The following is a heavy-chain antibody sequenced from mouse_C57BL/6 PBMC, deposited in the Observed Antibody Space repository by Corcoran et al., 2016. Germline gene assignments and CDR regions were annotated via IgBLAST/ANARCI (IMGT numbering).Heavy chain of an antibody. CDR2: INTYSGVP. V-gene: IGHV9-3*01. Sequence: QIQLVQSGPELKKPGETVKISCKASGYTFTTYGMSWVKRAPGKGLKWMGWINTYSGVPTYADDFKGRFAFSLETSASTAYLQINNLKNEDTATYFCAREESTVVAEDYAMDYWGQGTSVTVSS. D-gene: IGHD1-1*01. CDR1: GYTFTTYG. J-gene: IGHJ4*01. CDR3: AREESTVVAEDYAMDY.